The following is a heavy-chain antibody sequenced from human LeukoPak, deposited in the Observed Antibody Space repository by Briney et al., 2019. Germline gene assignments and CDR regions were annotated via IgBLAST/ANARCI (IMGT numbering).Heavy chain of an antibody. CDR2: ISWNSGSI. J-gene: IGHJ4*02. D-gene: IGHD6-13*01. CDR3: AKDIAAAGTALDY. CDR1: GFTFDDYA. V-gene: IGHV3-9*01. Sequence: PGRSLRLSCAASGFTFDDYAMHWVRHAPGKGLEWVSGISWNSGSIGYADSVKGRFTISRDNAKNSLYLQMNSLRAEDTALYYCAKDIAAAGTALDYWGQGTLVTVSS.